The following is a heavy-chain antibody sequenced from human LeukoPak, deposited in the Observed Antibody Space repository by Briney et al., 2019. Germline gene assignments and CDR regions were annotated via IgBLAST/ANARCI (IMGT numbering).Heavy chain of an antibody. D-gene: IGHD3-22*01. CDR1: GCTFTSYY. V-gene: IGHV1-46*01. CDR3: ARHPTWYDSSGYRAEYFQH. J-gene: IGHJ1*01. CDR2: INPSGGST. Sequence: ASVKVSCKASGCTFTSYYMHWVRQAPGQGLEWMGIINPSGGSTSYAQKFQGRVTMTRDTSTSTVYMELSSLRSEDTAVYYCARHPTWYDSSGYRAEYFQHWGQGTLVTVSS.